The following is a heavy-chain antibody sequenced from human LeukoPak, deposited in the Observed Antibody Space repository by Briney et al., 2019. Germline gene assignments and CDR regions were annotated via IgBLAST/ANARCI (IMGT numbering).Heavy chain of an antibody. V-gene: IGHV4-61*01. D-gene: IGHD2-2*01. CDR1: GGSISSSSYY. CDR3: ARDISPAAIGSGAFDI. CDR2: IYYSGST. Sequence: PSETLSLTCTVSGGSISSSSYYWGWIRQPPGKGLEWIGYIYYSGSTNYNPSLKSRVTISVDTSKNQFSLKLSSVTAADTAVYYCARDISPAAIGSGAFDIWGQGTMVTVSS. J-gene: IGHJ3*02.